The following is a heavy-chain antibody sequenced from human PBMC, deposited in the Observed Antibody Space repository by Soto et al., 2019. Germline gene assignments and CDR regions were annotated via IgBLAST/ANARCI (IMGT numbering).Heavy chain of an antibody. CDR2: IIPILGIA. CDR1: GGTFSSYT. Sequence: QVQLVQSGAEVKKPGSSVKVSCKASGGTFSSYTISWVRQAPGQGLEWMGRIIPILGIANYAQKFQGRVTITADKSTSTAYMELSSLRSEDTAVYYCARAAPMKDYDSSGYSFDYRGQGTLVTVSS. V-gene: IGHV1-69*02. CDR3: ARAAPMKDYDSSGYSFDY. D-gene: IGHD3-22*01. J-gene: IGHJ4*02.